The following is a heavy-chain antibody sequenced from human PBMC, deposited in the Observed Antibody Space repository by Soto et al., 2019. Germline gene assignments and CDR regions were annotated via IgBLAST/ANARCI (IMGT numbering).Heavy chain of an antibody. CDR2: IIPILGIA. CDR1: GGTFSSYT. V-gene: IGHV1-69*04. CDR3: ARDIRGSTSWYYMDV. D-gene: IGHD2-2*01. J-gene: IGHJ6*03. Sequence: ASVKVSCKASGGTFSSYTISWVRQAPGQGLEWMGRIIPILGIANYAQKFQGRVTITADKSTSTAYMELSSLRSEDTAVYYCARDIRGSTSWYYMDVWGKGTTVTVSS.